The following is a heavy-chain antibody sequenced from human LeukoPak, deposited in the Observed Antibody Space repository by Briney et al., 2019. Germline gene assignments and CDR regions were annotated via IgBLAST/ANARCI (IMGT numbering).Heavy chain of an antibody. J-gene: IGHJ1*01. CDR1: GGSISSYY. D-gene: IGHD2-2*01. Sequence: SETLSLTCTVSGGSISSYYWSWIRQPPGKGLEWIGYIYYSGSTNYNPSLKSRVTISVDTSKNQFSLKLSSVTAADTAFYYCARAPLAYQPVVLFENWGQGTLVTVSS. CDR3: ARAPLAYQPVVLFEN. CDR2: IYYSGST. V-gene: IGHV4-59*12.